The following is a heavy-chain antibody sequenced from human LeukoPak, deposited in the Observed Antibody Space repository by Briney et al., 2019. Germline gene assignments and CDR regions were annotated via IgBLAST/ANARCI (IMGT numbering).Heavy chain of an antibody. CDR3: ARDGGPLRRIVGAYYYYGMDV. Sequence: SETLSLTCTVSGGSISSYYWSWIRQPPGKGLEWIGYIYYSGSTNYNPSLKSRVTISVDTSKNQFSLKLSSVTAADTAVYYCARDGGPLRRIVGAYYYYGMDVWGQGTTVTVYS. V-gene: IGHV4-59*01. D-gene: IGHD1-26*01. J-gene: IGHJ6*02. CDR1: GGSISSYY. CDR2: IYYSGST.